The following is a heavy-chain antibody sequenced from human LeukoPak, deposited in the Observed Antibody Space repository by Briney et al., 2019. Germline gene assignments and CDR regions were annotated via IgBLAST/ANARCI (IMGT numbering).Heavy chain of an antibody. D-gene: IGHD3-16*01. CDR1: GYTFTSYA. V-gene: IGHV1-3*03. Sequence: ASVKVSCKASGYTFTSYAMHWVRQAPGQRLEWMGWINAGNGNTKYSQEFQGRVTITRDTSASTAYMELGRLRSEDMAVYYCASDTFGHGAFDIWGQGTMVTVSS. J-gene: IGHJ3*02. CDR2: INAGNGNT. CDR3: ASDTFGHGAFDI.